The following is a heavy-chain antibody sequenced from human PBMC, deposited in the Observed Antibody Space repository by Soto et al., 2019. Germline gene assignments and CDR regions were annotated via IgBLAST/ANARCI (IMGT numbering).Heavy chain of an antibody. V-gene: IGHV3-23*01. D-gene: IGHD3-10*01. J-gene: IGHJ2*01. CDR3: AKRRGEGYFDD. CDR1: GFIFQNFV. Sequence: EVQLLESGGGLVQPGGSLRLSCAASGFIFQNFVMGWVRQAPGKGLEWVSAIGGTSGSTYYADSVKGRFTISRDNSRNTVYLQLNSLRAEDTAVYYCAKRRGEGYFDDWGRGTLVTVSS. CDR2: IGGTSGST.